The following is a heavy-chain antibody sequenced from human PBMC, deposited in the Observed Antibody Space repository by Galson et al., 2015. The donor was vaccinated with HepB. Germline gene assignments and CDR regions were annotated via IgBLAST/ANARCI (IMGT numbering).Heavy chain of an antibody. Sequence: QSGAEVKKPETSVKVSCKASGYTFTSYAMHWVRQAPGQRLEWMGWINAGNGNTKYSQKFQGRVTITRDTSASTAYMELSSLRSEDTAVYYCARNGDYDILTGYYTHRYNWFDPWGQGTLVTVSS. D-gene: IGHD3-9*01. V-gene: IGHV1-3*01. CDR2: INAGNGNT. J-gene: IGHJ5*02. CDR1: GYTFTSYA. CDR3: ARNGDYDILTGYYTHRYNWFDP.